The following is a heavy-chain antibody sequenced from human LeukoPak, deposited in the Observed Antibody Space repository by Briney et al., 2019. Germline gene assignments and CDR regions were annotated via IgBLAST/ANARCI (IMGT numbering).Heavy chain of an antibody. V-gene: IGHV3-21*01. J-gene: IGHJ4*02. D-gene: IGHD6-13*01. CDR2: ISSSSSYI. CDR1: GFTFSSYS. CDR3: ARGGTYSSSSGDY. Sequence: PGGSLRLSCAASGFTFSSYSMNWVRQAPGKGLEWVSSISSSSSYIYYADSVKGRSTISRDNAKNSLYLQMNSLRAEDTAVYYCARGGTYSSSSGDYWGQGTLVTVSS.